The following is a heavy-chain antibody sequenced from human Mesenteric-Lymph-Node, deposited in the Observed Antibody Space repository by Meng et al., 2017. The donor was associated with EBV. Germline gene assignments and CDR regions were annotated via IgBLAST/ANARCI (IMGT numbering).Heavy chain of an antibody. CDR2: ICSTSICI. V-gene: IGHV3-11*06. Sequence: HARLVESGGGLVNPGESLRLSCAASGFAFMDYYMSWIRQAPGKRLEWVSSICSTSICIKYADSLKGRFPISRDNGKNTLYLQMNSLGVEDTAIYYCARDYGSGSHFDYWGRGSLVTVSS. CDR3: ARDYGSGSHFDY. CDR1: GFAFMDYY. D-gene: IGHD3-10*01. J-gene: IGHJ4*01.